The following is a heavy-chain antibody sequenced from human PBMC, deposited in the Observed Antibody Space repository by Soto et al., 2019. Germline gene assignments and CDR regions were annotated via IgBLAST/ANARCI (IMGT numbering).Heavy chain of an antibody. Sequence: GGSLRLSCAASGFTFSSYAMHWVRQAPGKGLEWVAVISYDGSNKYYADSVKGRFTISRDNSKNTLYLQMNSLRAEDTAVYYCARDSFYDFWSGRYGMDVWGQGTTVTVSS. CDR3: ARDSFYDFWSGRYGMDV. CDR1: GFTFSSYA. V-gene: IGHV3-30-3*01. D-gene: IGHD3-3*01. CDR2: ISYDGSNK. J-gene: IGHJ6*02.